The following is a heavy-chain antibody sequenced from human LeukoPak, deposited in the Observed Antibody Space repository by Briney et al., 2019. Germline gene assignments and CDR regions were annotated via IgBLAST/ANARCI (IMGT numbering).Heavy chain of an antibody. D-gene: IGHD3-9*01. Sequence: GGSLRLSCAASGFTFSSFGMNWVRQAAGKGLEWVALVSLDGGHIKYADSVKGRFTISRDDSKNTAYLQMNSLKTEDTAVYYCTRTSDILTGYTPREAYYYYYHMDVWGKGTTVTISS. CDR3: TRTSDILTGYTPREAYYYYYHMDV. CDR1: GFTFSSFG. J-gene: IGHJ6*03. CDR2: VSLDGGHI. V-gene: IGHV3-30*03.